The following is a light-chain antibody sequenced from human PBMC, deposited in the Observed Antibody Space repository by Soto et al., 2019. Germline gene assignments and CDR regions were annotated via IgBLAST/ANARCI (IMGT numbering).Light chain of an antibody. CDR1: SSDVGRYNL. CDR3: SSYTSSSTGYV. CDR2: EVS. J-gene: IGLJ1*01. V-gene: IGLV2-14*02. Sequence: QSALTQPASVSGSPGQSITISCTGTSSDVGRYNLVSWYQQHPGKAPKLMIYEVSNRPSGVSNRFSGSKSGNTASLTISGLQAEDEADYYCSSYTSSSTGYVFGTGTKLTVL.